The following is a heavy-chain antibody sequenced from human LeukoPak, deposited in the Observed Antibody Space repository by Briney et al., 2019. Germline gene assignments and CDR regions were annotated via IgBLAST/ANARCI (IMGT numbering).Heavy chain of an antibody. Sequence: TGGSLRLSCAASGVTFSSYAMSWVRQAPGKGLEWVSVISGSGGSTYYADSVKGRFTISRDNSKNTLYLQVNSLRAEDTAVYYCAKGGKWDVTPFDYWGQGTLVTVSS. D-gene: IGHD1-26*01. CDR3: AKGGKWDVTPFDY. V-gene: IGHV3-23*01. J-gene: IGHJ4*02. CDR2: ISGSGGST. CDR1: GVTFSSYA.